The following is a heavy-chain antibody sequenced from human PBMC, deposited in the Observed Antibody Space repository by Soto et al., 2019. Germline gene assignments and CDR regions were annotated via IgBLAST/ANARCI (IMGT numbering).Heavy chain of an antibody. CDR2: IIPIFGTA. V-gene: IGHV1-69*12. J-gene: IGHJ4*02. Sequence: QVQLVQSGAEVKKPGSSVKVSCKASGGTFSSYAISWVRQAPGQGLEWMGGIIPIFGTANYAQKFQGRVTITADESTRTFDMELSSLRSEDTAVYYCASLYCISTSCHYYFDYWGQGTLVTVSS. CDR3: ASLYCISTSCHYYFDY. CDR1: GGTFSSYA. D-gene: IGHD2-2*01.